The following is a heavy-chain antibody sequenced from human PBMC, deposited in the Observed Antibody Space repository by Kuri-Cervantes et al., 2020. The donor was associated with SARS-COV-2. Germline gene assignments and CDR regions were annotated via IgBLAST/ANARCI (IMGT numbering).Heavy chain of an antibody. J-gene: IGHJ3*02. V-gene: IGHV3-15*01. CDR3: TTGPVPAAFDI. CDR2: IKSKTDGGTT. D-gene: IGHD1-14*01. Sequence: GESLKISCAASGFTFGNAWMSWVRQAPGKGLEWVGRIKSKTDGGTTDYAAPVKGRFTISRDDSKNTLYLQMNSLKTEDTAVYYCTTGPVPAAFDIWGQGTMVTVSS. CDR1: GFTFGNAW.